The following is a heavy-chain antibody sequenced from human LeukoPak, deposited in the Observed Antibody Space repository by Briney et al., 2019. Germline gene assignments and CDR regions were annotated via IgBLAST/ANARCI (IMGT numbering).Heavy chain of an antibody. D-gene: IGHD2-2*01. CDR2: IYYSGST. CDR3: ARVEVGGRFDP. CDR1: GGSISSYY. J-gene: IGHJ5*02. Sequence: PSETLSLTCTVSGGSISSYYWSWIRQPPGKGLEWIGYIYYSGSTNYNPSLKSRVTISVDTSKNQFSLKLSSVTAAGTAVYYCARVEVGGRFDPWGQGTLVTVSS. V-gene: IGHV4-59*01.